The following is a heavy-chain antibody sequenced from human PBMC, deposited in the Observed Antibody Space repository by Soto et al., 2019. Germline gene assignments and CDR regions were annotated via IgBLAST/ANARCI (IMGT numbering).Heavy chain of an antibody. CDR2: IYYSGST. V-gene: IGHV4-59*01. Sequence: SETLSLTCTVSGGSISSYYWSWIRQPPGKGLEWIGYIYYSGSTNYNPSLKSRVTISVDTSKNQFSLKLSSVTAADTAVYYCARVGNYYDSSGYGPSFDYWGQGTLVTVAS. J-gene: IGHJ4*02. D-gene: IGHD3-22*01. CDR1: GGSISSYY. CDR3: ARVGNYYDSSGYGPSFDY.